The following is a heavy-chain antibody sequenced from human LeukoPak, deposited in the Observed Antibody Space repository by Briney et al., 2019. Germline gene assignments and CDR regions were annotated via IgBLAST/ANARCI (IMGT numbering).Heavy chain of an antibody. Sequence: PSETLSLTCTVSSGSISHYYWSWIRQPAGKALEWIGRLDTSGTVNSNSSLKSRVSMSLDTSKNQFSLKLRSVNAADTAVYYCAREVTTVTHIYYYIDVWGKGTTVTVSS. CDR2: LDTSGTV. CDR3: AREVTTVTHIYYYIDV. CDR1: SGSISHYY. V-gene: IGHV4-4*07. J-gene: IGHJ6*03. D-gene: IGHD4-11*01.